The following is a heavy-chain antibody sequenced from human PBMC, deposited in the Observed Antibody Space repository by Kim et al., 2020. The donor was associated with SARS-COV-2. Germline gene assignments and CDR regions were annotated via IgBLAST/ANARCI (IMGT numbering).Heavy chain of an antibody. Sequence: GESLKISCKGSGYSFNSYWISWVRQMPGKGLEWMVRIDPSDSYTNYSPSFQGHVTISADKSISTAYLQWSSLKDSDTAIYYCARHIELATTHFDYWGQGTLVTVSS. CDR2: IDPSDSYT. CDR3: ARHIELATTHFDY. D-gene: IGHD2-21*01. J-gene: IGHJ4*02. CDR1: GYSFNSYW. V-gene: IGHV5-10-1*01.